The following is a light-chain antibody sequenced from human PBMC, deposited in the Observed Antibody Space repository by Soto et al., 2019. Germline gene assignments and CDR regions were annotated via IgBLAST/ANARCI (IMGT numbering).Light chain of an antibody. V-gene: IGLV1-47*01. CDR1: TSNIGSNY. Sequence: QSALTQPPSASGTPGQGVTISCSGSTSNIGSNYVYWYQQLPGTAPKLLIYRNNQRPSGVPGRFSGSKSGTSASLAISGLRSDDEAEYFCATWDDSLNGFYVFGTGTKVTVL. J-gene: IGLJ1*01. CDR3: ATWDDSLNGFYV. CDR2: RNN.